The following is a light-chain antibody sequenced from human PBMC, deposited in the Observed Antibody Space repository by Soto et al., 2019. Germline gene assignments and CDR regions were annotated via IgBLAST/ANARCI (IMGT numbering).Light chain of an antibody. V-gene: IGKV1-12*01. J-gene: IGKJ4*01. Sequence: DIQMTQSPSSVSASVGDRVTITCRASQGIGSWLAWYQQKPGKAPNLLIYDASKLHSGVPSRFSGSGSGTDFSLTISSLQTEDFATYYCQQANSFPHPFGGGTKVEI. CDR3: QQANSFPHP. CDR1: QGIGSW. CDR2: DAS.